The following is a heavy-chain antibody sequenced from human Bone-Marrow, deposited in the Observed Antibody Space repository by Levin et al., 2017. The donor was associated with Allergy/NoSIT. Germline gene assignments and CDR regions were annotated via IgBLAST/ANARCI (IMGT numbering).Heavy chain of an antibody. V-gene: IGHV4-59*08. CDR2: IYYSGRA. CDR1: GDSISSSY. Sequence: PSQTLSLTCSVSGDSISSSYWSWIRQPPGKGLEWIGYIYYSGRATYNPSLKSRVTISVDTSKKQFSLKLSSVTAADTAVAYCALMGAGGMYGQYFYNYAMDVWGQGTTVTVS. D-gene: IGHD1-26*01. J-gene: IGHJ6*02. CDR3: ALMGAGGMYGQYFYNYAMDV.